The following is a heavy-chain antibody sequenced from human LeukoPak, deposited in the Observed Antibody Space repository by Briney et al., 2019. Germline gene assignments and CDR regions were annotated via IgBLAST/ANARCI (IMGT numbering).Heavy chain of an antibody. CDR2: INNSEST. J-gene: IGHJ5*02. V-gene: IGHV4-34*01. D-gene: IGHD3-10*01. CDR1: AVSFSGYY. Sequence: PSETLSFTAAVYAVSFSGYYWSWNRQRPGKGLEWSVEINNSESTNYNPSLKSRVTISVDSSKNQFSLKLSSVTAADTAVYYCARGGTLLWFGELLYLRQSDWFDPWGQGTLVTVSS. CDR3: ARGGTLLWFGELLYLRQSDWFDP.